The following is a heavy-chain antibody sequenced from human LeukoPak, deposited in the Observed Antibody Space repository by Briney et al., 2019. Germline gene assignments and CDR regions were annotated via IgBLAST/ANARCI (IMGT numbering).Heavy chain of an antibody. CDR1: GFTFSSYE. CDR3: AREARSHYDSSGYYYDY. CDR2: ISSSGSTI. V-gene: IGHV3-48*03. D-gene: IGHD3-22*01. Sequence: PGGSLRLSCAASGFTFSSYEMNWVRQAPGKGLEWVSYISSSGSTIYYADSVKGRFTISRDNAKNSLYLQMNSLRAEDTAVYYCAREARSHYDSSGYYYDYWGQGTLVTVSS. J-gene: IGHJ4*02.